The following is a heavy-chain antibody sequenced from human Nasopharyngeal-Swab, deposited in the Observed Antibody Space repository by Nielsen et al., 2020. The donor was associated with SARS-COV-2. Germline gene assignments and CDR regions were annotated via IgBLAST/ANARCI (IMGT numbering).Heavy chain of an antibody. CDR3: AGGIFY. V-gene: IGHV1-18*01. D-gene: IGHD3-3*02. CDR2: IRPSSDLV. J-gene: IGHJ4*02. CDR1: DNSFSTFG. Sequence: ASVKVFCKASDNSFSTFGVTWVRQAPGQGLEWMGWIRPSSDLVYYAPNLQARVTLTTDTFTGTAYMELRGLKSDDSAIYFCAGGIFYWGQGTLVTVSS.